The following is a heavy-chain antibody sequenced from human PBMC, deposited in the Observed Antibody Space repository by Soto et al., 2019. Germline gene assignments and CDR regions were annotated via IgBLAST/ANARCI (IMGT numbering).Heavy chain of an antibody. CDR2: INHSGST. Sequence: SETLSLTCAVYGGSFSGYYWSWIRQPPGKGLEWIGEINHSGSTNYNPSLKSRVNIPVDTSKNQFSLKLSSVTAADTAVYYCARLRKDDSSGYSDYWGQGTLVTVS. D-gene: IGHD3-22*01. V-gene: IGHV4-34*01. CDR3: ARLRKDDSSGYSDY. J-gene: IGHJ4*02. CDR1: GGSFSGYY.